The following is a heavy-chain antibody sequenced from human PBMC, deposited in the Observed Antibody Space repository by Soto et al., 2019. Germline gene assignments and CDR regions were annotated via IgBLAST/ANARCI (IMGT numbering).Heavy chain of an antibody. CDR3: AKDDGDYYFWSGYYLNYFDY. CDR2: ISYDGSNK. J-gene: IGHJ4*02. Sequence: QVQLVESGGGVVQPGRSLRLSCAASGFTFSSYGMHWVRQAPGKGLEWVAVISYDGSNKYYADSVKGRFTISRDNSKNPLYLQMNSLRAEDTAVYYCAKDDGDYYFWSGYYLNYFDYWGQGTLVTVSS. D-gene: IGHD3-3*01. V-gene: IGHV3-30*18. CDR1: GFTFSSYG.